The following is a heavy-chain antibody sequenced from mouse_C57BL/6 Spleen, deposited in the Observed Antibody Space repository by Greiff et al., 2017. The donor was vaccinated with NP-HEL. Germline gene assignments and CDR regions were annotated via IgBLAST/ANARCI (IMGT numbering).Heavy chain of an antibody. D-gene: IGHD2-4*01. V-gene: IGHV1-64*01. J-gene: IGHJ1*03. CDR1: GYTFTSYW. CDR3: ARHDSTGDWYFDD. Sequence: VQLQQSGAELVKPGASVKLSCKASGYTFTSYWMHWVKQRPGQGLEWIGMIHPNSGSTNYNEKFKSKATLTVDKSSSTAYMQLSSLTSEDSAVYDCARHDSTGDWYFDDWGTGTTVTVSS. CDR2: IHPNSGST.